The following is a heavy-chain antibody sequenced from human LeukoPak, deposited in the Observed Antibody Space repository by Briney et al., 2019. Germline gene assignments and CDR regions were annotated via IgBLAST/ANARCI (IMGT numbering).Heavy chain of an antibody. CDR1: GFTFSSYS. CDR2: ISSSSSYI. Sequence: GGSLRLSCAASGFTFSSYSMNWVRQAPGKGLEWVSSISSSSSYIYYADSVKGRFTISRDNAKNSLYLQMNSLRAEDTAVYYCARDRPGEEGAFDIWGQGTMVTVSS. V-gene: IGHV3-21*01. CDR3: ARDRPGEEGAFDI. J-gene: IGHJ3*02. D-gene: IGHD2-21*01.